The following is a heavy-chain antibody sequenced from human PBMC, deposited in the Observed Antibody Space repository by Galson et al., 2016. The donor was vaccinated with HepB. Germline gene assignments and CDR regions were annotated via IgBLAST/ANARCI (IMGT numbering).Heavy chain of an antibody. J-gene: IGHJ6*02. V-gene: IGHV3-23*01. CDR1: GFTFSNYA. Sequence: SLRLSCAASGFTFSNYAMNWVRQAPGKGLEWVSVISGSTYYADSVRGRFTISRDNSKNTLYLQMNSLRVEDTAVYYCAKEPGYSDRYPYYYGMDVWGQGTTVTVSS. CDR3: AKEPGYSDRYPYYYGMDV. D-gene: IGHD2-21*02. CDR2: ISGST.